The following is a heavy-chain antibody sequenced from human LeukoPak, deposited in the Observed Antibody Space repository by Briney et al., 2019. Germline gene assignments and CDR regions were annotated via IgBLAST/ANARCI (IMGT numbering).Heavy chain of an antibody. CDR2: INPKSGVT. Sequence: GASVKVSCKASGSTFTGYYMHWVRQAPGQGLEWMGWINPKSGVTNYAQKFQGRVTMTRDTSISTAYMELSRLRSDDTAVYYCARKGISMTGSDYWGQGTLVTVSS. CDR1: GSTFTGYY. V-gene: IGHV1-2*02. D-gene: IGHD3-22*01. CDR3: ARKGISMTGSDY. J-gene: IGHJ4*02.